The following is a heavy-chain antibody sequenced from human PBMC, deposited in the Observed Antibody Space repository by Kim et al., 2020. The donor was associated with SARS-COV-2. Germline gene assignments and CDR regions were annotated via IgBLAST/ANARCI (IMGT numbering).Heavy chain of an antibody. CDR3: ARSLYCSSASCFFGMDV. Sequence: SVKGRFTISRDNAKSSLSLQMNGLRAEDTAVYYCARSLYCSSASCFFGMDVWGQGTTVTVS. V-gene: IGHV3-48*03. D-gene: IGHD2-2*01. J-gene: IGHJ6*02.